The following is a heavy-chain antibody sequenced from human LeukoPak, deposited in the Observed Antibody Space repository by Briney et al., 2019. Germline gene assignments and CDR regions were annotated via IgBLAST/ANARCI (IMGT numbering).Heavy chain of an antibody. CDR2: IETDGSTS. Sequence: GGSLRLSCAASGFTFSSCGMHWVRQAPGKGLEWISWIETDGSTSGYLRSVQGRFTVSRDNAKSTVHLQMNSLRAEDTATYYCARDQVGTMPLDFWGQGTLVTVSS. J-gene: IGHJ4*02. CDR1: GFTFSSCG. V-gene: IGHV3-74*01. CDR3: ARDQVGTMPLDF. D-gene: IGHD1-26*01.